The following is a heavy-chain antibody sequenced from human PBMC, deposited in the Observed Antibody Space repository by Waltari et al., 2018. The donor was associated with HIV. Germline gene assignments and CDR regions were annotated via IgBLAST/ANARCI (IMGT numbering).Heavy chain of an antibody. J-gene: IGHJ4*02. Sequence: QVQLQESGPGLVKPSETLSLTCTVSGGSISSYYWSWIRQPPGKGLEWIGYIYYSGSTNYNPSLKSRVTISVDTSKNQFSLKLSSVTAADTAVYYCARVDDSSGYYHQTYDYWGQGTLVTVSS. V-gene: IGHV4-59*01. CDR1: GGSISSYY. CDR3: ARVDDSSGYYHQTYDY. D-gene: IGHD3-22*01. CDR2: IYYSGST.